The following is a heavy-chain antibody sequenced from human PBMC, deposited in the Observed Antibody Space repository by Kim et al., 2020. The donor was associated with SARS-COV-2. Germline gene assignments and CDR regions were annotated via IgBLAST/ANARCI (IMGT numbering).Heavy chain of an antibody. CDR2: IYYSGST. Sequence: SETLSLTCTVSGGSISSSSYYWGWIRQPPGKGLEWIGSIYYSGSTYYNPSLKSRVTISVDTSKNQFSLKLSSVTAADTAVYYCARPGYGDYLDYWGQGTLVTVSS. J-gene: IGHJ4*02. CDR3: ARPGYGDYLDY. CDR1: GGSISSSSYY. D-gene: IGHD4-17*01. V-gene: IGHV4-39*07.